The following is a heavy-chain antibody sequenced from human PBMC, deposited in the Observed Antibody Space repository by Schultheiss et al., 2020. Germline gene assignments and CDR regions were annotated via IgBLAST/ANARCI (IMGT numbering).Heavy chain of an antibody. Sequence: ASVPVSCKASGYTFTGYYMHWVRQAPGQGLEWMGWINPNSGGTNYAQKFQGWVTMTRDTSISTAYMELSRLRSDDTAVYYCARGVAVAGTNEIDYWGQGTLVTVAS. CDR3: ARGVAVAGTNEIDY. D-gene: IGHD6-19*01. CDR2: INPNSGGT. J-gene: IGHJ4*02. V-gene: IGHV1-2*04. CDR1: GYTFTGYY.